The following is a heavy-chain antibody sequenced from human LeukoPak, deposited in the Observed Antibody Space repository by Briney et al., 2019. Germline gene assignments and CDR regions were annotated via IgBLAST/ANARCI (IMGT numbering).Heavy chain of an antibody. D-gene: IGHD6-19*01. CDR3: AKRSGYTTGWFFDF. Sequence: GGSLKLSCAASGFSFSSYAMSWVRQAPGKGLEWVSSISGSGDNTYNAESVKGRFTISRDNSKNTLFLQMNSLRAEDTAVFYCAKRSGYTTGWFFDFWGQGTLVTVSS. J-gene: IGHJ4*02. V-gene: IGHV3-23*01. CDR1: GFSFSSYA. CDR2: ISGSGDNT.